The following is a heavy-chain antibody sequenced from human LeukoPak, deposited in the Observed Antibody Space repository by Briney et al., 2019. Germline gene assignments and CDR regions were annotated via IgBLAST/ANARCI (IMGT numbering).Heavy chain of an antibody. J-gene: IGHJ4*02. Sequence: GASVKVSCKASGYTFSAYYMHWVRQASGQGLEWMGWINPNSGGTKYAQKFQGRVTLTRDTSIGTAYMELSRLRSDDTAVYYCARSIAEAEPASDSWGQGTLVTVSS. CDR1: GYTFSAYY. D-gene: IGHD6-13*01. CDR3: ARSIAEAEPASDS. CDR2: INPNSGGT. V-gene: IGHV1-2*02.